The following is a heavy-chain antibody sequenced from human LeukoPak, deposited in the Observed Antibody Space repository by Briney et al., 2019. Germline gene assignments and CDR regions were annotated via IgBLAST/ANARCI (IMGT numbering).Heavy chain of an antibody. V-gene: IGHV3-66*01. CDR1: GFTVSSNY. J-gene: IGHJ4*02. CDR3: ARGLNYYDSSGTDY. Sequence: GGSLRLSCAASGFTVSSNYMSWVRQAPGKGLEWVSIIYSGGSTYYAASVKGRFTISRDNSKNTPYLQMNSLRAEDTAVYYCARGLNYYDSSGTDYWGQGTLVTVSS. CDR2: IYSGGST. D-gene: IGHD3-22*01.